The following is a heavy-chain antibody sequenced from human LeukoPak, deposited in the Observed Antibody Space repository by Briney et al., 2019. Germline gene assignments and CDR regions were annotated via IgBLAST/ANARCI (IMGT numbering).Heavy chain of an antibody. CDR1: GGTFSSYA. D-gene: IGHD1-26*01. Sequence: ASVKVSCKASGGTFSSYAISWVRQAPGQGLEWMGGIIPIFGTADYTQKFQGRVTITADESTSTAYMELSSLRSEDTAVYYCTGVGATYFDYWGQGTLVTVSS. CDR3: TGVGATYFDY. V-gene: IGHV1-69*13. J-gene: IGHJ4*02. CDR2: IIPIFGTA.